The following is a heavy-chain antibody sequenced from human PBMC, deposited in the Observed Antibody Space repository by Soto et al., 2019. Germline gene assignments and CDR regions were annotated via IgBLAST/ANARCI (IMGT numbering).Heavy chain of an antibody. V-gene: IGHV3-9*01. CDR1: GFTFDDYA. J-gene: IGHJ6*02. D-gene: IGHD3-10*01. CDR3: AKELTYYYGSGSSGSMDV. CDR2: ISWNSGGI. Sequence: GGSLRLSCAASGFTFDDYAMHWVRQAPGKGLEWVSGISWNSGGIGYADSVKGRFTISRDNAKNSLYLQMNSLRAEDTALYYCAKELTYYYGSGSSGSMDVWGQGTTVTVSS.